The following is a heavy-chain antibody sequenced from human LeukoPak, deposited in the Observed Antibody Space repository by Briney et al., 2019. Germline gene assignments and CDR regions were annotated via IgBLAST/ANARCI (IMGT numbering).Heavy chain of an antibody. Sequence: GGSLRLSCAASGFTFSSSAMSWVRQAPGKGLEWVSGISGSGGRTYYADSVKGRFTISRDNSKNTLYLQMNSLRAEDTALYYCAKERVGFGSIAAGGYYFDYWGQGTLVTVSS. J-gene: IGHJ4*02. V-gene: IGHV3-23*01. CDR1: GFTFSSSA. D-gene: IGHD6-13*01. CDR3: AKERVGFGSIAAGGYYFDY. CDR2: ISGSGGRT.